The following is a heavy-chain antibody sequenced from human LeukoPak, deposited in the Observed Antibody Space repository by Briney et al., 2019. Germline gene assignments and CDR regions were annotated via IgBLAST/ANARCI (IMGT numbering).Heavy chain of an antibody. J-gene: IGHJ3*02. CDR1: GFTFSSYA. CDR3: AKDWASLYGADAFDI. D-gene: IGHD2/OR15-2a*01. Sequence: PGGSLRLSCAASGFTFSSYAMSWVRQAPGKGLEWVSAISGSGGSTYYADSVKGRFTNCRDNSKNTLYLQMISLRANDTAVYYCAKDWASLYGADAFDIWGQGTMVTVSS. V-gene: IGHV3-23*01. CDR2: ISGSGGST.